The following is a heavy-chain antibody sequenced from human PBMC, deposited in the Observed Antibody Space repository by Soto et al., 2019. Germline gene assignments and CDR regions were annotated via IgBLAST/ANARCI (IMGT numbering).Heavy chain of an antibody. Sequence: PSETLSLTCTVSGGSVSSGGYYWSWIRQPPGKGLEWIGYIYYSGSTNYNPSLKSRVTISVDTSKNQFSLKLNSVTAADTAVYYCARIPVDTYMVNWFDPWGQGTLVTVSS. D-gene: IGHD5-18*01. J-gene: IGHJ5*02. CDR2: IYYSGST. CDR1: GGSVSSGGYY. V-gene: IGHV4-61*08. CDR3: ARIPVDTYMVNWFDP.